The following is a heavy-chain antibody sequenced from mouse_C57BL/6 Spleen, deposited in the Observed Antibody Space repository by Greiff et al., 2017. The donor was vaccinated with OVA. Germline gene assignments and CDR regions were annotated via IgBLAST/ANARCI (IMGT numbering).Heavy chain of an antibody. CDR2: ISSGGSYT. V-gene: IGHV5-6*01. Sequence: EVKLMESGGDLVKPGGSLKLSCAASGFTFSSYGMSWVRPTPDKRLEWVATISSGGSYTYYPDSVKGRFTISRDNAKNTLYLQMSSLKSEDTAMYYCARDDYHYWGQGTTLTVSS. D-gene: IGHD2-4*01. CDR3: ARDDYHY. CDR1: GFTFSSYG. J-gene: IGHJ2*01.